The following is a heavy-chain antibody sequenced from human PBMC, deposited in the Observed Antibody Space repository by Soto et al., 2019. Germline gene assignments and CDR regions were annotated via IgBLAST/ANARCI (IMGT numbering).Heavy chain of an antibody. Sequence: ASVKVSCKASGYTFTSYGISWVRQAPGQGLEWMGWISAYNGNTNYAQKLQGRVTMTTDTSTSTAYMELRSLRSDDTAVYYCAIVEHCSSTSCPKYYYGTDVWGPGTTFTVSS. D-gene: IGHD2-2*01. CDR2: ISAYNGNT. V-gene: IGHV1-18*01. CDR3: AIVEHCSSTSCPKYYYGTDV. CDR1: GYTFTSYG. J-gene: IGHJ6*02.